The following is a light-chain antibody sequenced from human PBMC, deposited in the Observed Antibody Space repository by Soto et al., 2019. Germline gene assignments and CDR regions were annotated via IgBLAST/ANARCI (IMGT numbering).Light chain of an antibody. CDR3: QQSYSTPPLT. V-gene: IGKV1-39*01. Sequence: DIQMTQSPSSLSVSLGDRVTITCRASQSISSYLNWYQQKPGKAPTLLIYAASSLQSGIPSRFSGSGSGTDFTLTISSLQPEDFAAYYCQQSYSTPPLTFCGGTKVEIK. J-gene: IGKJ4*01. CDR1: QSISSY. CDR2: AAS.